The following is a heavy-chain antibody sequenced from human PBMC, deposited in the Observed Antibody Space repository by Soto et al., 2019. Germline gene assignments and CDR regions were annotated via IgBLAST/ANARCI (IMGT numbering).Heavy chain of an antibody. CDR3: ARVPGKPQYSTYGMDV. CDR1: GFTFSSYA. D-gene: IGHD6-6*01. J-gene: IGHJ6*02. Sequence: QVQLVESGGGVVQPGRSLRLSCAASGFTFSSYAMHWVRQAPGKGLEWVAVISYDGSNKYYADSVKGRFTISRDNSKNTLYLQMNSMRAEDTPVYYCARVPGKPQYSTYGMDVWGQGTTVTVSS. V-gene: IGHV3-30-3*01. CDR2: ISYDGSNK.